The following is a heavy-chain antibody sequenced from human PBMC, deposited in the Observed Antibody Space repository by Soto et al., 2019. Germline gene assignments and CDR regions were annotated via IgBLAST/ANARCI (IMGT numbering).Heavy chain of an antibody. Sequence: SETLSLTCTVSGGSISRSSYYWGWIRQPPGKGLEWIGSIYYSGSTYYNPSLKSRVTISVDTSKNQFSLKLSSVTAADTAVYYCARQHVLRYFDWLLGYAFDIWGQGTMVT. CDR3: ARQHVLRYFDWLLGYAFDI. CDR1: GGSISRSSYY. J-gene: IGHJ3*02. CDR2: IYYSGST. V-gene: IGHV4-39*01. D-gene: IGHD3-9*01.